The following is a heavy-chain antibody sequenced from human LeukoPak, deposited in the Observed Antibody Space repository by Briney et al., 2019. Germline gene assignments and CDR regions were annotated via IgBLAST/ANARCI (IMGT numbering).Heavy chain of an antibody. CDR1: GFTFSSYE. CDR3: ARSSPSYYDSSGYSNNWFDP. V-gene: IGHV3-48*03. CDR2: ISSSGSTI. D-gene: IGHD3-22*01. Sequence: GGSLRLSCAASGFTFSSYEMNWVRQAPGKGLEWVSYISSSGSTIYYADSVKGRFTISRDNAKNSLYLQMNSLRAEDTAVYYCARSSPSYYDSSGYSNNWFDPWGQGTLVTVSS. J-gene: IGHJ5*02.